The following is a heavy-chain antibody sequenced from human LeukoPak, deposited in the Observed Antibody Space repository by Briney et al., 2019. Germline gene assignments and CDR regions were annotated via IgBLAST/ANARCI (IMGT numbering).Heavy chain of an antibody. V-gene: IGHV4-59*01. J-gene: IGHJ6*02. Sequence: SETLSLTCTVSGGSISSYYWSWIRQPPGKGLEWIGYIYYSGSTNYNPSLKSRVTISVDTSKNQFSLKLSSVTAADTAVYYCAVAHTYYYYGMDVWGQGTTVTVSS. D-gene: IGHD2-21*01. CDR3: AVAHTYYYYGMDV. CDR1: GGSISSYY. CDR2: IYYSGST.